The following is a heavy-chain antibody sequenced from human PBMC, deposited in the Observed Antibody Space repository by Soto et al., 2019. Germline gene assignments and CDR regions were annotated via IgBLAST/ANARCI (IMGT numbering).Heavy chain of an antibody. Sequence: QVQLQESGPGLVKPSATLSLTCTVSGGSISSYYWSWIRQPPGKELEWIGYIYYSGSTNYNPSLKSRVTITVDSYKNQFSLKLSSVTAADTAVYYCARKFTCMVDAEVVWFDPWGQGTMVTDSS. CDR1: GGSISSYY. CDR2: IYYSGST. D-gene: IGHD2-8*01. J-gene: IGHJ5*02. CDR3: ARKFTCMVDAEVVWFDP. V-gene: IGHV4-59*01.